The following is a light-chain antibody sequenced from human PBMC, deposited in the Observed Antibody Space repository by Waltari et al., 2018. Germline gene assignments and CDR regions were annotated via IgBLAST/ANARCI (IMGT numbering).Light chain of an antibody. V-gene: IGLV2-23*02. CDR1: SSDVGYYNL. CDR3: CSYTGSSWI. J-gene: IGLJ2*01. Sequence: QSALTQPASVSGSPGQSITISCTGTSSDVGYYNLVSWYQQHPGKAPNLIIYEVNKLPSGLSNRFSGSKSGNTATLTISGLQTEDEADYYCCSYTGSSWIFGGGTKLTVL. CDR2: EVN.